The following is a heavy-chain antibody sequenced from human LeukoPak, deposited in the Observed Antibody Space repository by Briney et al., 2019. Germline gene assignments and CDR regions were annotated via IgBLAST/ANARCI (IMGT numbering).Heavy chain of an antibody. V-gene: IGHV4-59*08. CDR3: ARHRFASPLDS. J-gene: IGHJ4*02. D-gene: IGHD2-21*01. Sequence: SETLSLTCTVSGVSSSSSYWSRIRQPPGKGLEWIGYIFYTGDPNHNPSFKSRVSISLDTSKDQISLKLSSVTAADTAVYYCARHRFASPLDSWGQGTLVTVSS. CDR2: IFYTGDP. CDR1: GVSSSSSY.